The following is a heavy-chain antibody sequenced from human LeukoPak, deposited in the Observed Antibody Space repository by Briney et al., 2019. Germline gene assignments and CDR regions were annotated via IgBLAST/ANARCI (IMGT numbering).Heavy chain of an antibody. CDR2: IYYSGST. CDR3: ARLSRTTVTTPHAGYFDY. J-gene: IGHJ4*02. D-gene: IGHD4-17*01. Sequence: SETLSLTCTVSGGSISSSSYYWGWIRQPPGKGLEWLGSIYYSGSTYHNPSLKSRVTVSVDTSKNQFSLKLSSVTAADTAVYYCARLSRTTVTTPHAGYFDYWGQGTLVTVSS. CDR1: GGSISSSSYY. V-gene: IGHV4-39*01.